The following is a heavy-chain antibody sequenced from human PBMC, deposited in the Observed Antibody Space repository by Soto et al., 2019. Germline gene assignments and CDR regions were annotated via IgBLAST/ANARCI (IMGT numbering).Heavy chain of an antibody. Sequence: QVQLVQSGTEVKRPGDSVKVSCKASGYTFTGYYVHWVRQAPGQGLEWMGWINPNSGDTYLAQRFQGLVTMNRVTSIGTAYMELRGLTPDDTDESYCSKGGVIVAASTRVYLYNAMDVWGQGTTVTVSS. J-gene: IGHJ6*02. CDR1: GYTFTGYY. CDR3: SKGGVIVAASTRVYLYNAMDV. V-gene: IGHV1-2*02. CDR2: INPNSGDT. D-gene: IGHD1-26*01.